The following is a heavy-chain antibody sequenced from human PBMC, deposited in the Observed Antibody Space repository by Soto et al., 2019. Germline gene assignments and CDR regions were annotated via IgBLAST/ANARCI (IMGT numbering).Heavy chain of an antibody. V-gene: IGHV4-59*01. CDR3: AKGDSTTHGDSFDI. D-gene: IGHD6-13*01. Sequence: QVQLQESGPGLVKPSETLSLTCSVSGGSISFYNWNWIRQSPEKGLEWIGYVYHSGRTNYNPSLTSRVTISVDTSKNQFSLQLSAVTAADTAVYYCAKGDSTTHGDSFDIWGQGTMVTVSP. CDR1: GGSISFYN. CDR2: VYHSGRT. J-gene: IGHJ3*02.